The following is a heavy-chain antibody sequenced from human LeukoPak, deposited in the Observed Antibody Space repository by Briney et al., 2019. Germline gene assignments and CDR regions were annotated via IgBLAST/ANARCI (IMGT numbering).Heavy chain of an antibody. CDR1: GFTFSSYA. J-gene: IGHJ6*03. CDR3: ARVKGDFDWLLEYYYYMDV. D-gene: IGHD3-9*01. CDR2: ISSSSSYI. V-gene: IGHV3-21*01. Sequence: PGGSLRLSCAASGFTFSSYAMSWVRQAPGKGLEWVSSISSSSSYIYYADSVKGRFTISRDNAKNSLYLQMNSLRAEDTAVYYCARVKGDFDWLLEYYYYMDVWGKGTTVTVSS.